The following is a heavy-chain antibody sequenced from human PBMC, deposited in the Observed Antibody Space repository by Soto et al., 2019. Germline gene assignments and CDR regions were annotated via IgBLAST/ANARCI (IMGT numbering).Heavy chain of an antibody. Sequence: GESLKISCAASGFSFRDYFMSWLRQAPGKGLEWVSYIGPYGNSIYYADSVKGRFIISRDDATKSLHLHMNSLRTDDTAVYYCARDDHTYGVYWGQGTPVTVSS. CDR1: GFSFRDYF. J-gene: IGHJ4*02. V-gene: IGHV3-11*01. D-gene: IGHD2-21*01. CDR3: ARDDHTYGVY. CDR2: IGPYGNSI.